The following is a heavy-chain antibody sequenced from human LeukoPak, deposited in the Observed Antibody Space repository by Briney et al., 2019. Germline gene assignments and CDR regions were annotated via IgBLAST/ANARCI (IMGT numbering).Heavy chain of an antibody. Sequence: PGRSLRLFCAVSRFTLSSYWMHWVRRLPGKGLVWVSRIHSDGRGISYAGSLKGRFTISRDNAKNTLYQQMNSLRAEDTAVYYCARGNAHAFDIWGQGTMVTVSS. V-gene: IGHV3-74*01. CDR1: RFTLSSYW. CDR3: ARGNAHAFDI. J-gene: IGHJ3*02. CDR2: IHSDGRGI.